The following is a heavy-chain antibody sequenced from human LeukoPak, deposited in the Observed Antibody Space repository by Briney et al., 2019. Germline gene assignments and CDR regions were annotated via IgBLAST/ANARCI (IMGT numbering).Heavy chain of an antibody. V-gene: IGHV3-23*01. J-gene: IGHJ3*02. CDR2: ISDSGGRI. CDR1: GFTFSSYS. Sequence: GGSLRLSCAASGFTFSSYSMNWVRQAPGKGLEWVSLISDSGGRIYYADSVKGRFTISRVNSKNTLYLQMNSLRAEDTAVYYCAKVLIWTYGSGNYYKGAFDIWGQGTMVTVFS. D-gene: IGHD3-10*01. CDR3: AKVLIWTYGSGNYYKGAFDI.